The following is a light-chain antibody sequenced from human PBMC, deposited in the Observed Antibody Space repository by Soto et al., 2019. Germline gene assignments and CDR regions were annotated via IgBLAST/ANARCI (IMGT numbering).Light chain of an antibody. Sequence: EIVLTQSPATLSLSPGERATLSCRASQSVGGYLDWYQQKPGQAPRLLIYDASNRAIGITARFSGSGSGTDVTLSISRLEHEDLAVYYCHQRSNWPPLTFGGGTKVEIK. CDR1: QSVGGY. J-gene: IGKJ4*01. CDR3: HQRSNWPPLT. CDR2: DAS. V-gene: IGKV3-11*01.